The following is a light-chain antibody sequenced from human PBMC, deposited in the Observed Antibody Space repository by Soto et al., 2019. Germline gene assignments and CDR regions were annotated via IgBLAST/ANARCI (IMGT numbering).Light chain of an antibody. CDR3: AAWDDSLSVWL. V-gene: IGLV1-47*01. Sequence: QSVLTQPPSASGTPGQRVTISCSGSSSNIGSNYVYWYQQLPGTAPKLLIYRNNQRPSGVPDRFSGSKSGTSASLAISGLRSEDEADYYGAAWDDSLSVWLFGGGTKLTVL. CDR1: SSNIGSNY. CDR2: RNN. J-gene: IGLJ3*02.